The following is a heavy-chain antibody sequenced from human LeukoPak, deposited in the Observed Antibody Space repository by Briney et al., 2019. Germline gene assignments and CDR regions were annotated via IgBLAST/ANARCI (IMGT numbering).Heavy chain of an antibody. CDR3: ARRDGYGVYYFDF. D-gene: IGHD5-24*01. CDR2: IFPDDSDT. Sequence: GESLKISCKGSGYSFTSYWIGWVRQMPGKGLEWMGIIFPDDSDTRYSPSFQGQVTISADKSISTAYLQWRSLKASDTAMYYCARRDGYGVYYFDFWGQGALVTVSS. V-gene: IGHV5-51*01. J-gene: IGHJ4*02. CDR1: GYSFTSYW.